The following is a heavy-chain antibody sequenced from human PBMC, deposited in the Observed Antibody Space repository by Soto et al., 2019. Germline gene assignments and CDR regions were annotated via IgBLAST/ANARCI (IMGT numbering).Heavy chain of an antibody. Sequence: QMQLVQSGPEVKKPGTSVKVSCKASGFTFTSSAVQWVRQARGQRLEWIGWIVVGSGNTNYAQKFQERVTITADESTSTAYMELSSLRSEDTAVYYCARGVVVMEMEGYYFDYWGQGTLVTVSS. CDR2: IVVGSGNT. V-gene: IGHV1-58*01. D-gene: IGHD3-22*01. CDR1: GFTFTSSA. J-gene: IGHJ4*02. CDR3: ARGVVVMEMEGYYFDY.